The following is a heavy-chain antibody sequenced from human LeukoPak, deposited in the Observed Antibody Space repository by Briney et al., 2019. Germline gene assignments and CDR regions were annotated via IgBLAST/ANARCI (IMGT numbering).Heavy chain of an antibody. V-gene: IGHV4-4*07. CDR2: IYTTGKT. Sequence: PSETLSLTCTVSSGSINSYYWGWVRQPAGRGLEWIGRIYTTGKTDYNPSLKSRLTMSVDTSKRQFSLILRSVTAADTAIYYCARHGYTASHYFLDFWSQGTLVTVSS. D-gene: IGHD3-16*01. J-gene: IGHJ4*02. CDR3: ARHGYTASHYFLDF. CDR1: SGSINSYY.